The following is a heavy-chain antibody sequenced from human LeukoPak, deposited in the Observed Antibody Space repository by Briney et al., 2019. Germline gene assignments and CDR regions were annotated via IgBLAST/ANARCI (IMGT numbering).Heavy chain of an antibody. CDR3: VRDESRDV. CDR2: INHSGST. CDR1: GGSFSGYY. J-gene: IGHJ6*04. V-gene: IGHV4-34*01. Sequence: SETLSLTCAVYGGSFSGYYWSWIRQPPGKGLEWIGEINHSGSTNYNPSLKSRVTMSVDTSKNQFSLKLSSVTAADTAVYYCVRDESRDVWGKGTTVTVSS.